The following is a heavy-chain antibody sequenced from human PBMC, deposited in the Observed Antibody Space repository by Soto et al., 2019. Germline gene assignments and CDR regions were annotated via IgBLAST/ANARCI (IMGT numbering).Heavy chain of an antibody. CDR2: INHSGSN. CDR1: GGSFSGYY. CDR3: ARGRSSPVGYFNY. D-gene: IGHD2-2*01. V-gene: IGHV4-34*01. J-gene: IGHJ4*02. Sequence: QVQLQQWGAGLLKPSETLSLTCAVYGGSFSGYYWSWIRQPPGRGLEWIGEINHSGSNKYNPSLKRRVTISLDTSKNQFSLKLSSVTAADTAVYYCARGRSSPVGYFNYWGQGTLLTASS.